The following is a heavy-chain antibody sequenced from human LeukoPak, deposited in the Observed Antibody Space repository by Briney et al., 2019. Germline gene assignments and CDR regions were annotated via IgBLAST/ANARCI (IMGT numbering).Heavy chain of an antibody. D-gene: IGHD6-13*01. CDR1: GGSISSYY. V-gene: IGHV4-4*07. J-gene: IGHJ4*02. CDR3: ARERRIATAGMGIDY. Sequence: SETLSLTCTVSGGSISSYYWSWIRQPAGKGLEWIGRIYTSGSTNYNPSLKSRVTMSVDTSKNQFSLKLSSVTAADTAVYYCARERRIATAGMGIDYWGQGTLVTASS. CDR2: IYTSGST.